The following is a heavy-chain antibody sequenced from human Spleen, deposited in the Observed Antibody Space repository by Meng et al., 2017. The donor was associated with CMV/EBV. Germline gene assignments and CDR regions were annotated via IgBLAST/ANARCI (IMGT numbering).Heavy chain of an antibody. V-gene: IGHV3-11*04. CDR1: GFTFSDYY. CDR2: ISNTGQTI. J-gene: IGHJ4*02. CDR3: ARYNEGLFDY. Sequence: GGSLRLSCAASGFTFSDYYMSWIRQAPGKGLEWILYISNTGQTIYYADSVKGRFTISRDNAKNSLYLQMNSPRAEDTAMYYCARYNEGLFDYWGQGTLVTVSS. D-gene: IGHD1-14*01.